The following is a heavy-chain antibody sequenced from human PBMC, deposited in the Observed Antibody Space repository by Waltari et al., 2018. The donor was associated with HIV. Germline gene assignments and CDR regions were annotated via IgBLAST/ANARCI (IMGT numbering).Heavy chain of an antibody. D-gene: IGHD2-15*01. CDR2: INSDGRSR. J-gene: IGHJ4*02. Sequence: VQLVESGGGSIKTGGSLRLSCAASGFSVSNHWMDWVRQGPGKGLVWGARINSDGRSRNYADAVKGRFVISRDNARNTIYLQLNSLRVEDTAMYFCARASHYIEFSTFDGDYYFDVWGRGTRVAVSS. V-gene: IGHV3-74*01. CDR1: GFSVSNHW. CDR3: ARASHYIEFSTFDGDYYFDV.